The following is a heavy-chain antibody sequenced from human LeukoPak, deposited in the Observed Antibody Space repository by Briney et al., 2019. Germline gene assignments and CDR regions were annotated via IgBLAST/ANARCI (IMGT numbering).Heavy chain of an antibody. CDR3: ARDPGPATAAWGAFDI. CDR1: GFTFSSYG. D-gene: IGHD5-24*01. Sequence: GGSLRLSCAASGFTFSSYGMHWVRQAPGKGLEWVAVISYDGSNKYYADSVKGRFTISRDNAKNSLYLQVSSLRVEDTGVYFCARDPGPATAAWGAFDIWGQGTVVTVSS. CDR2: ISYDGSNK. J-gene: IGHJ3*02. V-gene: IGHV3-30*03.